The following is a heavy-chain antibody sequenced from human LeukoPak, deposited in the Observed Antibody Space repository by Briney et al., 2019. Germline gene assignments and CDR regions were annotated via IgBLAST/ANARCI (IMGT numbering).Heavy chain of an antibody. D-gene: IGHD2-15*01. J-gene: IGHJ3*02. CDR1: GYSFTSYW. CDR3: ARLEGDCSGGSCYDGGDAFDI. V-gene: IGHV5-51*01. Sequence: GESLKISCKGSGYSFTSYWNGWVRQMPGKGLEWMGIIYPGDSDTRYSPSFQGQVTISADKSISTAYLQWSSLKASDTAMYYCARLEGDCSGGSCYDGGDAFDIWGQGTMVTVSS. CDR2: IYPGDSDT.